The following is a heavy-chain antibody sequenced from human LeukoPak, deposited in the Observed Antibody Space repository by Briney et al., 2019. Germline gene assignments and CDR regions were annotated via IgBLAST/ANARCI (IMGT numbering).Heavy chain of an antibody. J-gene: IGHJ6*02. CDR1: GGSISSYY. CDR3: ARDPGYCSSTSCYAWGGYYGMDV. CDR2: IYYSGST. Sequence: PSETLSLTCTVSGGSISSYYWSWIRQPPGKGLEWIGYIYYSGSTNYNPSLKSRVTISVDTSKNQFSLKLSSVTAADTAVYYCARDPGYCSSTSCYAWGGYYGMDVWGQGTTVTVSS. V-gene: IGHV4-59*01. D-gene: IGHD2-2*01.